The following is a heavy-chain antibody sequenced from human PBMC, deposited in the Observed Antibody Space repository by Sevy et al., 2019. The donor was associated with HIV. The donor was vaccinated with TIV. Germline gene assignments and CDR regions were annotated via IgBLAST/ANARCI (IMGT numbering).Heavy chain of an antibody. J-gene: IGHJ4*02. CDR3: ARDRYSGPTMAQY. CDR1: GFTFSSYS. Sequence: GGFLRLSCAASGFTFSSYSMNWVRQAPGKGLEWVSSISSSSSYIYYADSVKGRFTISRDNAKNSLYLQMNSLRAEDTAVYYCARDRYSGPTMAQYWGQGTLVTVSS. CDR2: ISSSSSYI. D-gene: IGHD5-12*01. V-gene: IGHV3-21*01.